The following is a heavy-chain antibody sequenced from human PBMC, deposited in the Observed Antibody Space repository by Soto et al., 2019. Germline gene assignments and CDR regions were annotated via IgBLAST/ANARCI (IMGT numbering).Heavy chain of an antibody. CDR1: GGSLTNYF. J-gene: IGHJ3*01. CDR2: IRYSGKT. D-gene: IGHD2-21*02. Sequence: QVQLQESGPGLVEPSETLSLTCTVSGGSLTNYFWTWIRQSPGKGLEWIAYIRYSGKTGYNPSLKSRVTISLDTPKNQFPLTLTSVTAADPAIYYCARFQYTVVTPFDLWGQGTMVIVSS. CDR3: ARFQYTVVTPFDL. V-gene: IGHV4-59*01.